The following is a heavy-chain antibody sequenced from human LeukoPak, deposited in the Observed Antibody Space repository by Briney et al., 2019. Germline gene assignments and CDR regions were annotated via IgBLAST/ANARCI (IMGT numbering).Heavy chain of an antibody. CDR3: ARGGEGSSWWYSSSRTFHYYYGMDV. V-gene: IGHV1-69*13. CDR2: IIPIFGTA. D-gene: IGHD6-19*01. J-gene: IGHJ6*02. CDR1: GGTFSSYA. Sequence: ASVKVSCKASGGTFSSYAISWVRQAPGQGLEWMGGIIPIFGTANYAQKFQGRVTITADESTSTAYMELSSLRSEDTAVYYCARGGEGSSWWYSSSRTFHYYYGMDVWGQGTTVTVSS.